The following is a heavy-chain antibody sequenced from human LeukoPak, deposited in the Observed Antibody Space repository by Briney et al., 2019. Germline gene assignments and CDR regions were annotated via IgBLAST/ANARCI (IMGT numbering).Heavy chain of an antibody. D-gene: IGHD6-19*01. CDR3: ATGSSGPYYFDY. J-gene: IGHJ4*02. Sequence: ASVKVSCKVSGYTLTELSMHWVRQAPGKGLEWMGGSDPEDGETIYAQKFQGRVTMTEDTSTDTAYMELSSLRSEDTAVYYCATGSSGPYYFDYWGRGTLVTVSS. CDR2: SDPEDGET. CDR1: GYTLTELS. V-gene: IGHV1-24*01.